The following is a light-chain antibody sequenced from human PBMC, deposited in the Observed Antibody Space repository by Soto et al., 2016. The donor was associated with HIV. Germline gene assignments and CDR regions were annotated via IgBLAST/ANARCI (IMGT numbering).Light chain of an antibody. CDR2: DDD. J-gene: IGLJ2*01. CDR1: NIGDRS. V-gene: IGLV3-21*02. CDR3: QVWDTTGHHVV. Sequence: SYELTQPPSVSVAPGQTARITCGGHNIGDRSVHWYQQRPGQAPVLVVYDDDDRPSGIPERFSGSNSGDTATLTISRVEAGDEADYYCQVWDTTGHHVVFGGGTKLTVL.